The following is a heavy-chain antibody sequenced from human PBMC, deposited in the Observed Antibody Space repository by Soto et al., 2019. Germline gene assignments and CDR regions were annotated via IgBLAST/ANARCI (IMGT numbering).Heavy chain of an antibody. Sequence: EVQLVESGGGLVQPGGSLRLSCAASGFTFSSYSMNWVRQAPGKGLEWVSYISSSSSTIYYADSVKGRFTISRDNAKNSLYLQMNSLRAEDTAVYYCARGWLLYELLSGGMDVWGQGTTVTVSS. D-gene: IGHD3-9*01. CDR1: GFTFSSYS. CDR2: ISSSSSTI. V-gene: IGHV3-48*01. J-gene: IGHJ6*02. CDR3: ARGWLLYELLSGGMDV.